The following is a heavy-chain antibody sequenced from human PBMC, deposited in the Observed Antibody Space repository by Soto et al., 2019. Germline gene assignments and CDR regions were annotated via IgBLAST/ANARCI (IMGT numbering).Heavy chain of an antibody. CDR3: ARAIRPNWFDP. CDR2: LYYSGST. J-gene: IGHJ5*02. CDR1: GGSINSYY. Sequence: QVQLQESGPGLVKPSETLSLTCTVSGGSINSYYWSWIRQPPGKGLEWIGYLYYSGSTNYSPSLKSRVTISVDTSKNQFSLKLSSVTAADTAVYYCARAIRPNWFDPWGQGTLVNVSS. V-gene: IGHV4-59*01.